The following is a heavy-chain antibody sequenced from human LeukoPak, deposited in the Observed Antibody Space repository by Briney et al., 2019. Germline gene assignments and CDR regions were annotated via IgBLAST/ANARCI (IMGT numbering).Heavy chain of an antibody. CDR1: GFTLSNYE. J-gene: IGHJ4*02. CDR3: AKAVRPTDCKYLRSYFCDN. CDR2: INRGSTDI. V-gene: IGHV3-48*03. D-gene: IGHD2/OR15-2a*01. Sequence: GGSLRLSCGACGFTLSNYEMNWVRQAPGKGLEWVSYINRGSTDIQYADSVKGRFTISRDNAKNSLYLQMNSLRAEDAAVYYCAKAVRPTDCKYLRSYFCDNWGQGTLVTVSS.